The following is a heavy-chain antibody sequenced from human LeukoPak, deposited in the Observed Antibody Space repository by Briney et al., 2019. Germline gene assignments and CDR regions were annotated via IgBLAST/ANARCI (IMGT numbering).Heavy chain of an antibody. CDR1: GYSFASYG. J-gene: IGHJ4*02. Sequence: ASVKVSCKASGYSFASYGINWVRQAPGQGLEWMGWISGYNANTHSAQRLQGRVTMTTDTSTGTAYMELMSLRSDDTAVYYCARDDCTNGVCYMGDYWGQGTLVTVSS. CDR3: ARDDCTNGVCYMGDY. CDR2: ISGYNANT. D-gene: IGHD2-8*01. V-gene: IGHV1-18*01.